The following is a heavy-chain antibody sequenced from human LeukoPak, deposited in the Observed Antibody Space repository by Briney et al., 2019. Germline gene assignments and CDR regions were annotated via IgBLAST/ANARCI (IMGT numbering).Heavy chain of an antibody. CDR3: ARDAIFYDGSGSYYFDY. CDR1: GGSFSGYY. J-gene: IGHJ4*02. Sequence: SETLSLTCAVYGGSFSGYYWSWIRQPPGKGLEWNGEINHSGSTNYNPSLKSRVTISVDTPKNQFSLKLSSVTAADTAVYYCARDAIFYDGSGSYYFDYWGQGTLVTVSS. CDR2: INHSGST. V-gene: IGHV4-34*01. D-gene: IGHD3-10*01.